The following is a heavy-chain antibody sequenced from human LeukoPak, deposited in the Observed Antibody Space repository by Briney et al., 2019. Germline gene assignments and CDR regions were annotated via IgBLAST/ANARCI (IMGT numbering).Heavy chain of an antibody. J-gene: IGHJ4*02. V-gene: IGHV1-2*06. D-gene: IGHD6-19*01. CDR3: AKGPGRSSGWYAY. Sequence: ASVKVSCKASGYTFTGYYMHWVRRAPGQGLEWMGRINPNSGGTNYAQKFQGRVTMTRDTSISTAYMELSRLRSDDTAVYYRAKGPGRSSGWYAYWGQGTLVTASS. CDR1: GYTFTGYY. CDR2: INPNSGGT.